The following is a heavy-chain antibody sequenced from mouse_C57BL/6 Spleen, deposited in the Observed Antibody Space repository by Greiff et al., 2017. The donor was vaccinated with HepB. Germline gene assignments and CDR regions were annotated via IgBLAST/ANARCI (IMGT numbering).Heavy chain of an antibody. J-gene: IGHJ2*01. CDR1: GYTFTSYW. Sequence: QVQLQQPGAELVKPGASVKLSCKASGYTFTSYWMQWVKQRPGQGLEWIGEIDPSDSYTNYNQKFKGKATLTVYTSSSTAYMQLSSLTSEDSAVYYCARFLTGTGPFDYWGQGTTLTVSS. CDR3: ARFLTGTGPFDY. V-gene: IGHV1-50*01. CDR2: IDPSDSYT. D-gene: IGHD4-1*01.